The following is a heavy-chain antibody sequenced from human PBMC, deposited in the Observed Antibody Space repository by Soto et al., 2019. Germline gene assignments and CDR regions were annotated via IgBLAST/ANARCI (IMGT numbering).Heavy chain of an antibody. V-gene: IGHV4-39*01. CDR2: IYYSGST. Sequence: SETLSLTCTVSGGSISSSSYYWGWIRQPPGKGLEWIGSIYYSGSTYYNPSLKSRVTISVDTSKNQFSLKLSSVTAADTAVYFCARKEHIVGAKMVGAFDIWGQGTMVTVSS. J-gene: IGHJ3*02. D-gene: IGHD1-26*01. CDR3: ARKEHIVGAKMVGAFDI. CDR1: GGSISSSSYY.